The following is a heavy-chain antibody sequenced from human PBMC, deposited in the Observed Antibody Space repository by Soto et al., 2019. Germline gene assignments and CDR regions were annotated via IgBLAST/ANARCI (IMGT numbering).Heavy chain of an antibody. D-gene: IGHD5-12*01. CDR2: IIPILGIA. CDR1: GGTFSSYT. V-gene: IGHV1-69*02. Sequence: PAKPTSKASGGTFSSYTMSWVRQAPGQGLEWMGRIIPILGIANYAQKFQGRVTITADKSTSTAYMELSSLRSEDTAVYYCARGSNSGYELDYWGQGTLVTV. CDR3: ARGSNSGYELDY. J-gene: IGHJ4*02.